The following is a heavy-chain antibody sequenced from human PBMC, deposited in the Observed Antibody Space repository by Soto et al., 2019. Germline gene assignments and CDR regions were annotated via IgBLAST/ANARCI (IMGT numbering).Heavy chain of an antibody. D-gene: IGHD1-26*01. CDR1: GFTFSSYG. CDR3: AKDVVVGATTGLGDYYYYYGMDV. V-gene: IGHV3-30*18. Sequence: GGSLRLSCAASGFTFSSYGMHWVRQAPGKGLEWVAVISYDGSNKYYADSVKGRFTISRDNSKNTLYLQMNSLRAGDTAVYYCAKDVVVGATTGLGDYYYYYGMDVWGQGTTVTVSS. CDR2: ISYDGSNK. J-gene: IGHJ6*02.